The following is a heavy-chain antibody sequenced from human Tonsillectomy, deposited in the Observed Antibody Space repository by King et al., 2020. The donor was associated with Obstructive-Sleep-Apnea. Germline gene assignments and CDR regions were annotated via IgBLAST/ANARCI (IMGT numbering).Heavy chain of an antibody. V-gene: IGHV4-38-2*02. CDR1: GYSISSGYY. J-gene: IGHJ4*02. D-gene: IGHD2-15*01. CDR3: ARAIAATPEFVDY. CDR2: IYHSGST. Sequence: QLQESGPGLVKPSETLSLTCTVSGYSISSGYYWGWIRQPPGKGLEWIGGIYHSGSTYYNPSLKSRVTISVDTSKNQFSLKLSSVTAADTAVYYCARAIAATPEFVDYWGQGTLVTVSS.